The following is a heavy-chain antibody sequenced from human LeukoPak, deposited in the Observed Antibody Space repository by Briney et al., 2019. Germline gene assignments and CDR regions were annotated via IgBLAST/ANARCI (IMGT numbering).Heavy chain of an antibody. CDR1: GFTLSSYW. V-gene: IGHV3-7*01. CDR2: IKQYGIEK. D-gene: IGHD6-13*01. CDR3: ATRSSHTSSWYVYLFWDY. Sequence: QPGGSLRLSCAASGFTLSSYWMTWVRQARGKGVEWVAKIKQYGIEKNYFDSLKGRFTISRYNANNSLYLQMNSLRAEDTAVYYCATRSSHTSSWYVYLFWDYWGQGALVTVSS. J-gene: IGHJ4*02.